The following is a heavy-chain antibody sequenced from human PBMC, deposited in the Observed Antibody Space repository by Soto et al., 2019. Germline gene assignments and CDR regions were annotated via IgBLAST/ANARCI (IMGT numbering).Heavy chain of an antibody. CDR3: TRSIRLIGVELFAMDV. J-gene: IGHJ6*02. CDR2: IIPVFAAP. D-gene: IGHD3-3*01. V-gene: IGHV1-69*15. CDR1: GGTFSSQT. Sequence: QVHLVQSGAEVKKPGSSVKVSCKASGGTFSSQTIIWVRQAPGQGLEWMGTIIPVFAAPNYAQKFQGRVTITADESTSTAYMELSSLRSEDTAVYYCTRSIRLIGVELFAMDVWGQGTTVTVSS.